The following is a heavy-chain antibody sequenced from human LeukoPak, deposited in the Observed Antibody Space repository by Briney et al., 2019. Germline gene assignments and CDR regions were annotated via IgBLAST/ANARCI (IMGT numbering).Heavy chain of an antibody. V-gene: IGHV3-7*01. CDR1: GFTFDDYA. D-gene: IGHD5-18*01. CDR3: ARDRIQLWKGFDY. J-gene: IGHJ4*02. CDR2: MRHDGSEK. Sequence: GGSLRLSCAASGFTFDDYAMHWVRQAPGKGLEWVANMRHDGSEKYYVDSVRGRFTISRDNAKNSLYLQMNSLRAEDTAVCYCARDRIQLWKGFDYWGQGTLVTVSS.